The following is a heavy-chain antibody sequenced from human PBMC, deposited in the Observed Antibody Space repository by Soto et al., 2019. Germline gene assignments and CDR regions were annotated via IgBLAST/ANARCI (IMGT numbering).Heavy chain of an antibody. CDR1: GFNFRTYG. CDR3: AKGREYDILTCYLLNYYYVMDV. D-gene: IGHD3-9*01. V-gene: IGHV3-30*18. J-gene: IGHJ6*02. Sequence: YPRLSCAASGFNFRTYGMHWVRQAPGKGLEWVALRSSDGSHKYYADSVKGRFTITRDNSKNTLYLEMNSLRPEDTAIYYCAKGREYDILTCYLLNYYYVMDVWGQGYTVTVSS. CDR2: RSSDGSHK.